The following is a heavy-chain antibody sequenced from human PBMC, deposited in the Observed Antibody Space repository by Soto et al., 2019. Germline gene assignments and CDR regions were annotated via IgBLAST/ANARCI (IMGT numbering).Heavy chain of an antibody. CDR1: GGSISRGGYS. J-gene: IGHJ6*02. V-gene: IGHV4-30-2*01. CDR3: ARGKAMVRDYYYYYGMDV. D-gene: IGHD3-10*01. CDR2: IYHSGST. Sequence: PSETLSVTCAVSGGSISRGGYSWSWIRQPPGKGLEWIGYIYHSGSTYYNPSLKSRVTISVDRSKNQFSLKLSSVTAADTAVYYCARGKAMVRDYYYYYGMDVWGQGTKVTVSS.